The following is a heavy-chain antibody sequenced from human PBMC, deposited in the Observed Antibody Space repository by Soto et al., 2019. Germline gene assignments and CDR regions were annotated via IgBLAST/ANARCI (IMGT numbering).Heavy chain of an antibody. Sequence: ASVKVSCKASGYTFTSYAMHWVRQAPGQRLEWMGWINAGNGNTKYSQKFQGRVTITRDTSASTAYMELSSLRSEDTAVYYCARSLLLLMTTVIKIDYYGMDVWGQGTTVTVSS. V-gene: IGHV1-3*01. CDR3: ARSLLLLMTTVIKIDYYGMDV. D-gene: IGHD4-17*01. CDR1: GYTFTSYA. J-gene: IGHJ6*02. CDR2: INAGNGNT.